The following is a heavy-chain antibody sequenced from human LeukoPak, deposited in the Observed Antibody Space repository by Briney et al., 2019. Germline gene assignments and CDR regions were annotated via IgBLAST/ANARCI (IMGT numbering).Heavy chain of an antibody. D-gene: IGHD2/OR15-2a*01. CDR1: GFTFSSYA. Sequence: GGSLRLSCAASGFTFSSYAMSWVRQAPGKGLEWVSAISGSGGSTYYADSVKGRFTISRDNSKNTLYLQMNRLRAEDTAVYYCARDEPSPDSTDLDYWGQGTLVTVSS. CDR3: ARDEPSPDSTDLDY. J-gene: IGHJ4*02. CDR2: ISGSGGST. V-gene: IGHV3-23*01.